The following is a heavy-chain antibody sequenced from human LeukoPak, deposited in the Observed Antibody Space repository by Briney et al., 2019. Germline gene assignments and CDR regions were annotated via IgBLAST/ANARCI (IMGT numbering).Heavy chain of an antibody. CDR1: GGSISSYY. D-gene: IGHD3-3*01. CDR2: IYTSGST. J-gene: IGHJ5*02. CDR3: AREGTYYDFWSGSYWFDP. Sequence: SETLSLTCTVSGGSISSYYWSWIRQLAGKGLEWIGRIYTSGSTNYNPSLKSRVTMSVDTSKNQFSLKLSSVTAADTAVYYCAREGTYYDFWSGSYWFDPWGQGTLVTVSS. V-gene: IGHV4-4*07.